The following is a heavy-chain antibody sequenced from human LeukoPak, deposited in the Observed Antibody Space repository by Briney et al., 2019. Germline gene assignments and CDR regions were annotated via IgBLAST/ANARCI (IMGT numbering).Heavy chain of an antibody. CDR1: GFSFSSYA. CDR2: IGGSAVFT. CDR3: ARARSTGYYVADY. J-gene: IGHJ4*02. Sequence: PGRSLRLSCAASGFSFSSYAMAWVCQAPGKGLEWVSSIGGSAVFTYYGDSVKGRFTISRDNFKNTLFLQMYSLRAEDTAIYYCARARSTGYYVADYWGQGTLVTVSS. D-gene: IGHD3-9*01. V-gene: IGHV3-23*01.